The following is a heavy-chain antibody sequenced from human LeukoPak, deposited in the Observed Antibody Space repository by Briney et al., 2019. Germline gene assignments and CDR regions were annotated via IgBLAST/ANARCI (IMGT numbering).Heavy chain of an antibody. CDR2: ITRDGSGT. CDR3: GKDRAMIREDYYMDV. D-gene: IGHD5-12*01. Sequence: PGGSLRLSCAASGFTFDRYTMYWVRQLPGKGLEWVSLITRDGSGTYYADSVKGRFTISRDNSKKSLYLQMNSLRSEDTALYYGGKDRAMIREDYYMDVWGKGTKVTVSS. CDR1: GFTFDRYT. V-gene: IGHV3-43*01. J-gene: IGHJ6*03.